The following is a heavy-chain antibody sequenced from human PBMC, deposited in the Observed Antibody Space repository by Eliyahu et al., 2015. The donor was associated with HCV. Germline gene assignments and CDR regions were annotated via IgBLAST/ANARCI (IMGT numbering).Heavy chain of an antibody. CDR3: ARTLYDFWSHDYYGMDV. V-gene: IGHV2-26*01. CDR2: IFSNDEI. J-gene: IGHJ6*02. CDR1: GFSLXXARTG. Sequence: QVTLKESGPVLVTPTETLTLTCSXXGFSLXXARTGVXWXRQAPGKAPEWLAHIFSNDEISYSTSLKSRITISKDTSKSQVVLTMTNMDPADSATYYCARTLYDFWSHDYYGMDVWGQGATVTVSS. D-gene: IGHD3-3*01.